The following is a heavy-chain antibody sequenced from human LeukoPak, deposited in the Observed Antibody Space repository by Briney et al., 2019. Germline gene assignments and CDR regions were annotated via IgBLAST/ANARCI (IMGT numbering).Heavy chain of an antibody. Sequence: GGSLRLSCAASGFTFSSYAMSWVRQAPGKGLEWVSAISGSGGSTYYADSVKGRFTISRDNSKNTLYLQMNSLRAEDTAVYYCATRIMITFGGVNVEGPFDYWGQGTLVTVSS. CDR3: ATRIMITFGGVNVEGPFDY. J-gene: IGHJ4*02. V-gene: IGHV3-23*01. CDR1: GFTFSSYA. D-gene: IGHD3-16*02. CDR2: ISGSGGST.